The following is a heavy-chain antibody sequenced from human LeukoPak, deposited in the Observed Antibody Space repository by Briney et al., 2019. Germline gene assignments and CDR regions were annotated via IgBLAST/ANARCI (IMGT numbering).Heavy chain of an antibody. CDR3: ARFVGSSWYLGYYGMDV. D-gene: IGHD6-13*01. CDR2: MNPNSGNT. Sequence: ASVKVSCKASGYTFTSYDINWVRQATGQGLEWMGWMNPNSGNTGYAQKFQGRVTMTRNTSISTAYMELSSLRSEDTAVYYCARFVGSSWYLGYYGMDVWGQGATVTVSS. J-gene: IGHJ6*02. CDR1: GYTFTSYD. V-gene: IGHV1-8*01.